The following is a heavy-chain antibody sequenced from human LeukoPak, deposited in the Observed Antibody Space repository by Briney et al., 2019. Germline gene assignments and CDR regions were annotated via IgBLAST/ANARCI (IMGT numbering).Heavy chain of an antibody. Sequence: SETLSLTCAVSGGSISSGGYYWSWIRQHPGKGLEWIGYIYYSGSTYYNPSLKSRVTISVDTSKNQFSLKLSSVIAADTAVYYCARDMVHDAFDIWGQGTMVTVSS. V-gene: IGHV4-31*11. D-gene: IGHD3-10*01. CDR2: IYYSGST. CDR1: GGSISSGGYY. J-gene: IGHJ3*02. CDR3: ARDMVHDAFDI.